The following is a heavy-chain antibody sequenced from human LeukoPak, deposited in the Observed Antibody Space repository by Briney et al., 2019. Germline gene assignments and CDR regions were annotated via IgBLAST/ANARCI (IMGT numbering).Heavy chain of an antibody. V-gene: IGHV4-59*01. J-gene: IGHJ4*02. D-gene: IGHD6-19*01. Sequence: SETLSLTCTVSGGSISSYFWHWIRQPPGKGLEWIGFISYSGSTNYNPSLKSRVTISIDTSKNEFSLKLTSVTTADTAVYYCASQAVAGLWGRGALVTVSS. CDR2: ISYSGST. CDR1: GGSISSYF. CDR3: ASQAVAGL.